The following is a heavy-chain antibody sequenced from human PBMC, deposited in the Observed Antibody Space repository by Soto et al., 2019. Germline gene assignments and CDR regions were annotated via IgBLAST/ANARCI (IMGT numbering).Heavy chain of an antibody. CDR3: AREYCSSKSCAYYYGMDV. J-gene: IGHJ6*02. V-gene: IGHV5-10-1*01. D-gene: IGHD2-2*01. Sequence: GESLKISCKGSGYSFTSYWISWVRQMPGKGLEWMGRIDPSDSYTNYSPSFQGHVTISADKSISTAYLQWSSLKASDTAVYYCAREYCSSKSCAYYYGMDVWGQGTTVTVSS. CDR2: IDPSDSYT. CDR1: GYSFTSYW.